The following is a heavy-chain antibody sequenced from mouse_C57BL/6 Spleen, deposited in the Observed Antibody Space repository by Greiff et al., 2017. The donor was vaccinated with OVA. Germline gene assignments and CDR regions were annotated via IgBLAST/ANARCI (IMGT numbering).Heavy chain of an antibody. CDR3: ARKDGSSSFDY. CDR2: ISSGSSTI. J-gene: IGHJ2*01. V-gene: IGHV5-17*01. D-gene: IGHD1-1*01. Sequence: DVQLQESGGGLVKPGGSLKLSCAASGFTFSDYGMHWVRQAPEKGLEWVAYISSGSSTIYYADTVKGRFTISRDNAKNTLFLQMTSLRSEDTAMYYCARKDGSSSFDYWGQGTTLTVSS. CDR1: GFTFSDYG.